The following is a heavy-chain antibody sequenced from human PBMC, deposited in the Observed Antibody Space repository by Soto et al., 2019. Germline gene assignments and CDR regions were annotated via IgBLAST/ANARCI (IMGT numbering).Heavy chain of an antibody. CDR1: GFTFSIYG. Sequence: QVHLVESGGGVVQPGRSLRLSCAASGFTFSIYGMHWVRQAPGKGLEWVSLISYDGNNKYYADSVKGRFTISRDNSKNTLHLQANSLMPEDMAVYYCANVLGTSSLSLVFDYWGQGTLVTVSS. J-gene: IGHJ4*02. V-gene: IGHV3-30*18. D-gene: IGHD6-6*01. CDR2: ISYDGNNK. CDR3: ANVLGTSSLSLVFDY.